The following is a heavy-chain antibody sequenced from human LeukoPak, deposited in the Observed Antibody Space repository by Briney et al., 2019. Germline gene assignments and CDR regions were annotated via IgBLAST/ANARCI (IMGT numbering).Heavy chain of an antibody. CDR1: GYSINSGYY. CDR2: IYYSGST. D-gene: IGHD3/OR15-3a*01. Sequence: SETLSLTCTVSGYSINSGYYWSWIRQPPGKRLEWIGSIYYSGSTYSNPTLKSRLTISVDTSKNQISLNLTSVTAADAAVYYCARGGVFWTGEEGDYFDYWGQGTLVTVSS. J-gene: IGHJ4*02. V-gene: IGHV4-38-2*02. CDR3: ARGGVFWTGEEGDYFDY.